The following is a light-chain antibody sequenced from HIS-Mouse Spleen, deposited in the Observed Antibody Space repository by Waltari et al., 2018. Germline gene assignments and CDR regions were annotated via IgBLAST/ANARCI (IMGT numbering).Light chain of an antibody. CDR3: YSSDSSGNHRV. CDR2: EDS. J-gene: IGLJ2*01. V-gene: IGLV3-10*01. CDR1: ALPKEY. Sequence: SSDLTQPPSVSVSPGQTARITCSGDALPKEYSNWYQQKSGQAPVLVIYEDSKRPSGIPDRFSGSSSGTMATLTISGAQVEDEADYYCYSSDSSGNHRVFGGGTKLTVL.